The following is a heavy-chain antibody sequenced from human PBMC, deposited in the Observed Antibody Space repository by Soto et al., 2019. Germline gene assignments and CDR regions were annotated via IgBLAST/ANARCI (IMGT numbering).Heavy chain of an antibody. CDR2: IWYDGSNK. J-gene: IGHJ6*02. CDR3: ARDVPVDV. V-gene: IGHV3-33*01. Sequence: QVQLVESGGGVVQPGRSLRLSCAASGFTFSSYGMHWVRQAPGKGLEWVAVIWYDGSNKYYADSVKGRFTISRDNSKNTPYLQMNSRGAEDRAVYYCARDVPVDVWGQGTTVTVSS. CDR1: GFTFSSYG.